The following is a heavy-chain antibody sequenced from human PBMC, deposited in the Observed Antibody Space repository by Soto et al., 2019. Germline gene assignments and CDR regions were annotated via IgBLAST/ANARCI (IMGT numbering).Heavy chain of an antibody. D-gene: IGHD1-1*01. Sequence: QVQLQQWGAGLLKPSETLSLTCAVYGGFVSSGSYYWSWIRQPPGKGLEWIGERSHSGGTHFNPSLNSRFSLSVDTSKNQFSRKMSSVTAADTALYYCARVERGTATTVVDAFDIWGPGTMVTVSS. J-gene: IGHJ3*02. CDR2: RSHSGGT. V-gene: IGHV4-34*01. CDR3: ARVERGTATTVVDAFDI. CDR1: GGFVSSGSYY.